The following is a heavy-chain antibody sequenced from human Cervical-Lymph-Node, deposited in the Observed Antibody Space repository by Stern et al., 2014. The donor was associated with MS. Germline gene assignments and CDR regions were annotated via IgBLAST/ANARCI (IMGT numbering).Heavy chain of an antibody. J-gene: IGHJ2*01. CDR1: GGSLSDSTYY. D-gene: IGHD2-15*01. CDR2: ISHSGTP. Sequence: QLQLKESGPRLVKPSATLSLTCSVSGGSLSDSTYYWDWIRQSPGKGLEWIGSISHSGTPSYNPAIQSRGTISVAPVKNKFSLKLHSVTAADTAVFYCARRVVDWYFDVWGRGTLVTVSS. CDR3: ARRVVDWYFDV. V-gene: IGHV4-39*01.